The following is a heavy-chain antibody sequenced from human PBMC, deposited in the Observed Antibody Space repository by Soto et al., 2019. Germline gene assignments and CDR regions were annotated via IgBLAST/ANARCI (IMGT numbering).Heavy chain of an antibody. D-gene: IGHD3-22*01. Sequence: GGSLRLSCAASGFTFSSYAMSWVRQAPGKGLEWVSAISGSGGSTYYADSVKGRFTISRDNSKNTLYLQMNSLRAEDTAVYYCAKDGDGDSRPYYFDYWGQGTLVTVSS. CDR1: GFTFSSYA. CDR3: AKDGDGDSRPYYFDY. V-gene: IGHV3-23*01. CDR2: ISGSGGST. J-gene: IGHJ4*02.